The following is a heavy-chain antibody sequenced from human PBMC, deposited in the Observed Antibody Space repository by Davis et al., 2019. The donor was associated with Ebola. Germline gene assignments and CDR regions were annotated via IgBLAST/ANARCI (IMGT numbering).Heavy chain of an antibody. CDR3: ARGSWETVGTRWFDP. D-gene: IGHD6-13*01. J-gene: IGHJ5*02. CDR1: GYTFTSYD. CDR2: MKPNSGNT. V-gene: IGHV1-8*01. Sequence: AASVKVSCKASGYTFTSYDINWVRQAPGQGFEWMGWMKPNSGNTGYAQKFQGRVTMTRDTSTNTAYMELSGLRSDDTAVYYFARGSWETVGTRWFDPWGQGTLVTVSS.